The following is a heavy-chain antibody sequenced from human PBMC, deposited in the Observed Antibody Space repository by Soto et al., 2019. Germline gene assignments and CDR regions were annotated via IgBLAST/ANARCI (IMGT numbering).Heavy chain of an antibody. CDR1: GGTFSSYT. CDR3: ARDGGGVVVPAADWYFDL. J-gene: IGHJ2*01. Sequence: QVQLVQSGAEVKKPGSSVKVSCKASGGTFSSYTISWVRQAPGQGLEWMGRIIPILGIANYAQKFQGRVTITADKSPSPAYMELSSLRSEDTAVYYCARDGGGVVVPAADWYFDLWGRGTLVTVSS. D-gene: IGHD2-2*01. CDR2: IIPILGIA. V-gene: IGHV1-69*08.